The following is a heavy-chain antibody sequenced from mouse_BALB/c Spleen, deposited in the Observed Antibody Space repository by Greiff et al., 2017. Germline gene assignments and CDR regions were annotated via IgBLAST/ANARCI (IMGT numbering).Heavy chain of an antibody. V-gene: IGHV2-6-4*01. D-gene: IGHD2-3*01. CDR2: MWGGGST. J-gene: IGHJ4*01. Sequence: QVQLQQSGPGLVAPSQSLSITCTASGFTLTRYSVHWVRQPPGKGLEWLGMMWGGGSTDYNSALKSRLSISKDNSKSQVFLKMNSLQTDDTAMYYCARDGSYAMDYWGQGTSVTVSS. CDR3: ARDGSYAMDY. CDR1: GFTLTRYS.